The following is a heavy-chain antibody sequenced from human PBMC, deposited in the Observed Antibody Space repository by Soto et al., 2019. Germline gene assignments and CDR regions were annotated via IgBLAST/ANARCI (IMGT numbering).Heavy chain of an antibody. D-gene: IGHD4-17*01. CDR2: IYYSGST. Sequence: SETLSLTCTVSGGSISSYYWSWIRQPPGKGLEWIGYIYYSGSTNYNPSLKSRVTISVDTSKNQFSLKLSSVTAADTAVYYCARVTVTTFSSYYYYYGMDVWGQGTTVTVSS. V-gene: IGHV4-59*01. J-gene: IGHJ6*02. CDR1: GGSISSYY. CDR3: ARVTVTTFSSYYYYYGMDV.